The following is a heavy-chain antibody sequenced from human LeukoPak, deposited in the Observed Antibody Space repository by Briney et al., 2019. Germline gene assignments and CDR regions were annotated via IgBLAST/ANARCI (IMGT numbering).Heavy chain of an antibody. CDR1: GDSISSSSSY. CDR3: ARDSEYSSPFDP. CDR2: IYHSGST. V-gene: IGHV4-39*07. J-gene: IGHJ5*02. Sequence: SETLSLTCTVSGDSISSSSSYWGWIRQPPGEGLEWIGSIYHSGSTYYNPSLKSRVTISVDTSKNQFSLKLSSVAAADTAVYYCARDSEYSSPFDPWGQGTLVTVSS. D-gene: IGHD6-6*01.